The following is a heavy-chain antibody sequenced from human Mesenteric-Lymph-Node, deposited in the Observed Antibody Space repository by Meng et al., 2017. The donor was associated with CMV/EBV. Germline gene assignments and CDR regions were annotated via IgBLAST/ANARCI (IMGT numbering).Heavy chain of an antibody. CDR1: GFTFSNYA. V-gene: IGHV3-23*01. CDR2: ISSSGGTT. Sequence: GESLKISCVASGFTFSNYAMNWVRQAPGKGLKWVSTISSSGGTTHYADSVKGRFTISRDNSKNTLSLQMNNLGADDTAVYYCATGMSSSWFSFDPWGQGTLVTVSS. J-gene: IGHJ5*02. CDR3: ATGMSSSWFSFDP. D-gene: IGHD6-13*01.